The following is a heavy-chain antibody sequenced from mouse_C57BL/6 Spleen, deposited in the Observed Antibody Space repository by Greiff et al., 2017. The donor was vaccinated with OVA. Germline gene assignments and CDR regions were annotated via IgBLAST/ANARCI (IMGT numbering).Heavy chain of an antibody. Sequence: QVQLQQSGAELVRPGASVTLSCKASGYTFTDYEMHWVKQTPVHGLEWIGAIDPEPGGTAYNQKFKGKAILTADKSSSTAYMELRSLTSEDSAVYYCTYYYYAMDYWGQGASVTVSS. CDR3: TYYYYAMDY. CDR2: IDPEPGGT. D-gene: IGHD1-1*01. V-gene: IGHV1-15*01. J-gene: IGHJ4*01. CDR1: GYTFTDYE.